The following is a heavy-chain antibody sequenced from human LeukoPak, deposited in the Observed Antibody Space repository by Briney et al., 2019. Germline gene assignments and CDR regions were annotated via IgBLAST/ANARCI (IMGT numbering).Heavy chain of an antibody. D-gene: IGHD5-12*01. Sequence: GGSLRLSCTAAGFSLSMYWMSWVRQAPGKGLEWVANIRSDGVEKYYVDSVRGRFTISTDTAKNTLYLQMNSLRADDTAVYYCARELTGYGNTDYWGQGTLVTVSS. CDR1: GFSLSMYW. J-gene: IGHJ4*02. V-gene: IGHV3-7*03. CDR3: ARELTGYGNTDY. CDR2: IRSDGVEK.